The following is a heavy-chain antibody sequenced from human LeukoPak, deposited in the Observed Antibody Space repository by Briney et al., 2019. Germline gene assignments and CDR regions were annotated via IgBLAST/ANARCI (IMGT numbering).Heavy chain of an antibody. J-gene: IGHJ1*01. CDR1: GFTFGDYA. CDR2: IRSKAYGGTT. CDR3: TRARTIAAAGFPAESFQH. Sequence: GGSLRLSCTASGFTFGDYAMSWVRQAPGKGLEWVGFIRSKAYGGTTEYAASVKGRFTISRDDSKSIAYLQMNSLKTEDSAVYYCTRARTIAAAGFPAESFQHWGQGTLVTVSS. D-gene: IGHD6-13*01. V-gene: IGHV3-49*04.